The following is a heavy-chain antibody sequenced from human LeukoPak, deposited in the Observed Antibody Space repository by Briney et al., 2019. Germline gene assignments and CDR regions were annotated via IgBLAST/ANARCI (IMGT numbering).Heavy chain of an antibody. CDR3: ARVTYAYSSGWLPNRVFDP. Sequence: SETLSLTCTVSGGSISSGGYYWNWIRQHPGKGLEWIGYIYYSGSTNYNPSLKSRVTISVDTSKNQFSLKLSSVTAADTAVYYCARVTYAYSSGWLPNRVFDPWGQGTLVTVSS. CDR2: IYYSGST. D-gene: IGHD6-19*01. V-gene: IGHV4-61*08. J-gene: IGHJ5*02. CDR1: GGSISSGGYY.